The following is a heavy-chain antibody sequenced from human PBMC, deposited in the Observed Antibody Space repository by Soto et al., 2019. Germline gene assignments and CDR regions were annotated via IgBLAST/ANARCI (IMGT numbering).Heavy chain of an antibody. CDR1: GFTFSSYA. D-gene: IGHD2-2*01. V-gene: IGHV3-23*01. CDR2: ISGSGGST. CDR3: AKDLKVVVVPAASMYWYFEL. J-gene: IGHJ2*01. Sequence: EVQLLESGGGLVQPGGSLRLSCAASGFTFSSYAMSWVRQAPGKGLEWVSAISGSGGSTYYADSVKGRFTISRDNSKNPLYLQMNSLRAEDTAVYYCAKDLKVVVVPAASMYWYFELWGRGSLVTVS.